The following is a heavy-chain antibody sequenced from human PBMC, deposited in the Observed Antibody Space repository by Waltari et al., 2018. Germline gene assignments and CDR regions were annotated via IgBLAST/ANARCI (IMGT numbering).Heavy chain of an antibody. D-gene: IGHD6-6*01. Sequence: EVQLLESGGGLVQPGGSLRLSCAASGFTFSSYAMSLVRQAPGKGLEVVSVMSGSAEITYYADSVKGLFTISRDNSKNTLYLQMNSLRAEDTAVYYCAKHKGSSGGFFDYWGQGTLVTVSS. CDR2: MSGSAEIT. V-gene: IGHV3-23*01. CDR3: AKHKGSSGGFFDY. J-gene: IGHJ4*02. CDR1: GFTFSSYA.